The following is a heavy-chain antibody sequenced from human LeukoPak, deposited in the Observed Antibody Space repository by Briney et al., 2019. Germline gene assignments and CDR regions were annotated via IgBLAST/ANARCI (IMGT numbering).Heavy chain of an antibody. CDR3: ARDRHYYYGSGSYCGEFDP. CDR2: IYYSGNT. V-gene: IGHV4-39*07. D-gene: IGHD3-10*01. CDR1: GGSLSSSSFY. Sequence: SETLSLTCTVSGGSLSSSSFYWGWIRQSRGKGLEWIGSIYYSGNTYYNPSLKSRVTISVDTSENQFSLKLSSVTAADTAVYYCARDRHYYYGSGSYCGEFDPWGQGTLVTVSS. J-gene: IGHJ5*02.